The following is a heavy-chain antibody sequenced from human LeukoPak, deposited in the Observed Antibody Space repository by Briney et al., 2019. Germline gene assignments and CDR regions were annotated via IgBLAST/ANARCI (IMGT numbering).Heavy chain of an antibody. CDR3: ARAVAGTHWFDP. V-gene: IGHV3-53*01. CDR2: IYSGGST. Sequence: PGGSLRLSCAASGFTVSSNYMSWVRQAPGKGLEWVSVIYSGGSTYYVDSVKGRFTISRDNSKNTLYLQMNSLRAGDTAVYYCARAVAGTHWFDPWGQGTLVTVSS. J-gene: IGHJ5*02. D-gene: IGHD6-19*01. CDR1: GFTVSSNY.